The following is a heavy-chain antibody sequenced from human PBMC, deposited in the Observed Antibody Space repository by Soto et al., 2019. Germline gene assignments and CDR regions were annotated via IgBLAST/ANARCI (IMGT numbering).Heavy chain of an antibody. CDR1: GNTFTTYG. CDR2: INAYNGNT. J-gene: IGHJ4*02. D-gene: IGHD1-7*01. Sequence: ASVKVSCKAFGNTFTTYGISWVRQAPGQGLEWMGWINAYNGNTNYVQKLQGRVTMTTDTSTNTVYMELRNLRSDDTAVYYCARSPKSITGTPTGGGQNDYWGQGALVTVSS. CDR3: ARSPKSITGTPTGGGQNDY. V-gene: IGHV1-18*01.